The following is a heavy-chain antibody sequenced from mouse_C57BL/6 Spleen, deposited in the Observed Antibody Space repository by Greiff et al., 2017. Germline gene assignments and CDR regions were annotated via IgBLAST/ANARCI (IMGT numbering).Heavy chain of an antibody. CDR2: ILPGSGST. D-gene: IGHD1-1*01. CDR1: GYTFTGYW. CDR3: ARRSSSYARYYYAMDY. Sequence: VQLQQSGAELMKPGASVKLSCKATGYTFTGYWIEWVKQRPGHGLEWIGEILPGSGSTNYNEKFKGKATFTADTSSNTAYMQLSSLTTEDSAIYYCARRSSSYARYYYAMDYWGQGTSVTVSS. V-gene: IGHV1-9*01. J-gene: IGHJ4*01.